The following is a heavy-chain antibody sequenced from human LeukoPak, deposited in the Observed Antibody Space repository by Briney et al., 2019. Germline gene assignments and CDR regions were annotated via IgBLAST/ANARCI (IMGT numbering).Heavy chain of an antibody. D-gene: IGHD6-13*01. CDR1: GYTFTSYD. CDR3: ARGRGIAAAWNWFDP. V-gene: IGHV1-8*01. J-gene: IGHJ5*02. CDR2: MNPNSGNT. Sequence: GASVKVSCKASGYTFTSYDINWVRQATGQGLEWMGWMNPNSGNTGYAQKFQGRVTMTRNTSISTAYMELSSLRSEGTAVYYCARGRGIAAAWNWFDPWGQGTLVTVSS.